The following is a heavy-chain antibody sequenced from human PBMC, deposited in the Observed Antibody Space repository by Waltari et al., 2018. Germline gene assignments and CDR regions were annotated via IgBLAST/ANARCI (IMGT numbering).Heavy chain of an antibody. CDR3: ATNAHSGSARMGRGRHFDY. CDR1: GSNLTELY. J-gene: IGHJ4*02. Sequence: QVQRVQTRAEVKKPGASMKVSCKVSGSNLTELYMNWLRQATGHGLEWMGGVDPEDGETIYAQKFQGRVTMTEDTSTDTAYMELSSLRSEDTAVYYCATNAHSGSARMGRGRHFDYWGQGTLVTVSS. V-gene: IGHV1-24*01. D-gene: IGHD1-26*01. CDR2: VDPEDGET.